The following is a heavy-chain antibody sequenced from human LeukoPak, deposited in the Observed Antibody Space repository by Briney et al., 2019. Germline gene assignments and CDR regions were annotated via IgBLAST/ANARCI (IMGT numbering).Heavy chain of an antibody. Sequence: SVTLSLTCAVADDSFSSHYWTWIRQPPGKGLEWIGYISYIGSTNYNPSLKSRATISIDTSKNQFSLKLTSVTAADTAVYYCARDLITVTKGFDIWGQGTMVSVSS. CDR2: ISYIGST. CDR3: ARDLITVTKGFDI. D-gene: IGHD4-17*01. J-gene: IGHJ3*02. CDR1: DDSFSSHY. V-gene: IGHV4-59*11.